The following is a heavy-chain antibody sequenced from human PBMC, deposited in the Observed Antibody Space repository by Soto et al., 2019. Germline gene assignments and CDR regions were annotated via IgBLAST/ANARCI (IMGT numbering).Heavy chain of an antibody. V-gene: IGHV6-1*01. CDR1: GDSVSSNSAA. D-gene: IGHD1-7*01. CDR3: ARTTTINWNYFTGDYGMDV. J-gene: IGHJ6*02. CDR2: TYYRSKWYN. Sequence: PSQTLSLTCAISGDSVSSNSAAWNWIRQSPSRGLEWLGRTYYRSKWYNDYAVSVKSRITINPDTSKNQFSLQLNSVTPEDTAVYYCARTTTINWNYFTGDYGMDVWGQGTTVTVSS.